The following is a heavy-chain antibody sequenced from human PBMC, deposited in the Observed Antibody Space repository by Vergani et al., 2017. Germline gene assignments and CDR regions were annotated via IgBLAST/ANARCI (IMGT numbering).Heavy chain of an antibody. Sequence: QVQLQQWGAGLLKPSETLPLTCAVYGGSFSGYYWSWIRQPPGKGLEWIGEINHSGSTNYNPSLKSRVTISVDTSKNQFSLRLSSVTAADTAVYYCAIGYSYGDYYYYGMDVWGQGTTVTVSS. D-gene: IGHD5-18*01. J-gene: IGHJ6*02. V-gene: IGHV4-34*01. CDR3: AIGYSYGDYYYYGMDV. CDR1: GGSFSGYY. CDR2: INHSGST.